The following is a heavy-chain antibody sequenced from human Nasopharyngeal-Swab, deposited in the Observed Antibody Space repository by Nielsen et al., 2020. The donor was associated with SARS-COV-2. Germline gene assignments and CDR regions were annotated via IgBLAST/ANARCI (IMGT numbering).Heavy chain of an antibody. CDR1: GYTFTSYG. CDR2: IGAYNGNT. V-gene: IGHV1-18*01. D-gene: IGHD6-19*01. Sequence: ASVKVSCKASGYTFTSYGISWVRQAPGQGLEWMGWIGAYNGNTNYAQKLQGRVTMTTDTSTSTAYMELRSLRSDDTAVYYCARGHSSGWYDYYYYGMDVWGQGTTVTVSS. J-gene: IGHJ6*02. CDR3: ARGHSSGWYDYYYYGMDV.